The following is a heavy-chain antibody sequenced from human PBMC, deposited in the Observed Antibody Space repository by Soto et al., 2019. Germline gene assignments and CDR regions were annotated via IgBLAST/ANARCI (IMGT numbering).Heavy chain of an antibody. V-gene: IGHV3-23*01. CDR2: IDGGGGRT. J-gene: IGHJ4*02. Sequence: GGSLRLSCAASGFAFSSYAMSCVRQAPGKGLEWVSIIDGGGGRTHDADSAKGRFTISRDNSKNQLYLQMSSLRAEDTAVYYCAKITAYYYDNSGANFDSWGQGT. CDR1: GFAFSSYA. D-gene: IGHD3-22*01. CDR3: AKITAYYYDNSGANFDS.